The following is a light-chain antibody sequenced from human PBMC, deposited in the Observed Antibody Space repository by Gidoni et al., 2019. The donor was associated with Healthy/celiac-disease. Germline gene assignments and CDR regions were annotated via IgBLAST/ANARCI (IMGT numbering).Light chain of an antibody. Sequence: DIQLTQSPSFLSTSVVDRVTITCRASQGISSYLSWYQQKPGKAPKLLIYAASTLQSWVPSSFSGSGSGTEFTLTISSLQPEDFATYYCQQLNSYPLTFGGGTKVEIK. CDR3: QQLNSYPLT. CDR1: QGISSY. CDR2: AAS. J-gene: IGKJ4*01. V-gene: IGKV1-9*01.